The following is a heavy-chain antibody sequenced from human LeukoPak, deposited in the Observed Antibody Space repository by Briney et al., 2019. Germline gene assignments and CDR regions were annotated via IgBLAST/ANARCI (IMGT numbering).Heavy chain of an antibody. CDR1: GFTFSNAW. Sequence: GGSLRLSCAASGFTFSNAWMSWVRQAPGKGLEWVGRIKSKTDGGTTDYAAPVKGRFTISRDDSKNTLYLQMNSLRAEDTAVYYCARDWFGGAFDIWGQGTMVTVSS. J-gene: IGHJ3*02. CDR2: IKSKTDGGTT. CDR3: ARDWFGGAFDI. V-gene: IGHV3-15*01. D-gene: IGHD3-10*01.